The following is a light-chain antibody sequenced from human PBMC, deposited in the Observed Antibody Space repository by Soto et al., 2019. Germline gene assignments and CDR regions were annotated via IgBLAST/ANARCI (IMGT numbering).Light chain of an antibody. CDR1: SSNIGAGYD. Sequence: QSVLTQPPSVSGAPGQRVTISCTGSSSNIGAGYDVHWYQQLPGTAPKLLIYGNNNRPSGVPDRFSGSKSGTSASLAIAGFQAEDEADYYCQSYDSSLSENVIFGGGTKLTVL. V-gene: IGLV1-40*01. J-gene: IGLJ2*01. CDR2: GNN. CDR3: QSYDSSLSENVI.